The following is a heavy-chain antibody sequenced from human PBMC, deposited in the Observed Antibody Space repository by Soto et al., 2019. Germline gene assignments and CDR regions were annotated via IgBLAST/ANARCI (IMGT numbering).Heavy chain of an antibody. D-gene: IGHD3-16*01. CDR2: IWYDGSKK. Sequence: QVQLVESGGGVVQAGRSLRLSCAASGFTFSSYAMYWVRQAPGKGLEWVALIWYDGSKKYYADSVKGRFTISRDNSRHTLYLQMNGLRAEDTAIYYCASDRIKIVAVLTDLPDAFDIWGQGTMVTVSS. CDR1: GFTFSSYA. J-gene: IGHJ3*02. CDR3: ASDRIKIVAVLTDLPDAFDI. V-gene: IGHV3-33*01.